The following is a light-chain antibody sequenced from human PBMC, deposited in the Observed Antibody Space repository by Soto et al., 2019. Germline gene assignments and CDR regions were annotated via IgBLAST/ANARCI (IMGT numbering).Light chain of an antibody. CDR1: QSISSW. V-gene: IGKV1-5*03. J-gene: IGKJ1*01. CDR3: QQYNSYWT. CDR2: KAS. Sequence: DIQMTQSPSTLSASVGDRVTITCRASQSISSWLAWYQQKPGKAPKLLIYKASSLERGVPSRFSGSGSGTEFTLTISSLQPDDFATYYCQQYNSYWTFGKGTKVAIK.